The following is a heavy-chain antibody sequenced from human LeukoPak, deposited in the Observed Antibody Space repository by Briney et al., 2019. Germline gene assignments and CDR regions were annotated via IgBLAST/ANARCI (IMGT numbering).Heavy chain of an antibody. J-gene: IGHJ3*02. CDR3: AKDVTPYI. CDR2: ISWDGGST. Sequence: PGGSLRLSCAASGFTFDDYTMHWVRQAPGKGLEWVSLISWDGGSTYYADSVKGRFTISRDNSKNTLSLQMNSLRAEDTAVYYCAKDVTPYIWGQGTMVTVSS. CDR1: GFTFDDYT. V-gene: IGHV3-43*01.